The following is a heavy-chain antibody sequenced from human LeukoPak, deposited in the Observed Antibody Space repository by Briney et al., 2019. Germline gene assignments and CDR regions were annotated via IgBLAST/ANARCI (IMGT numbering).Heavy chain of an antibody. CDR2: INHSGST. Sequence: SETLSLTCAVYGGSFSGYYWSWIRQPPGKGLEWIGEINHSGSTNYNPSLKSRVTISVDTSKNQFSLELSSVTAADTAVYYCARNRYSYGPRGYYFDYWGQGTLVTVSS. D-gene: IGHD5-18*01. CDR1: GGSFSGYY. J-gene: IGHJ4*02. CDR3: ARNRYSYGPRGYYFDY. V-gene: IGHV4-34*01.